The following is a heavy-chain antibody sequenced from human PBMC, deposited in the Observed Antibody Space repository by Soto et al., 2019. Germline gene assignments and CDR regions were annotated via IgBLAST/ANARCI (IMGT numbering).Heavy chain of an antibody. CDR1: GYTFSSYT. Sequence: GASVKVSCKASGYTFSSYTMHWVRQAPGQRLEWMGWINAGNGNTKYSQKLQGRVTISRDTSATTVYMELSSLGSEDTAVYYCARGRSPEYRISSWYHLDAFDIWGQGTMVTVSS. CDR2: INAGNGNT. V-gene: IGHV1-3*01. D-gene: IGHD6-13*01. J-gene: IGHJ3*02. CDR3: ARGRSPEYRISSWYHLDAFDI.